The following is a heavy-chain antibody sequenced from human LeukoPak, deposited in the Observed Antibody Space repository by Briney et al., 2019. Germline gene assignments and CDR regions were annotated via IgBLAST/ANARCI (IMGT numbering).Heavy chain of an antibody. CDR3: AKVGCSSTSCSGPYYYYGMDV. CDR1: GFTFDDYA. D-gene: IGHD2-2*01. Sequence: GGSLRLSCAASGFTFDDYAMHWVRQAPGKGLEWVSLISGDGGSTYYADSVKGRFTISRDNSKNSLYLQMNSLRTEDTALYYCAKVGCSSTSCSGPYYYYGMDVWGQGPRSPSP. J-gene: IGHJ6*02. V-gene: IGHV3-43*02. CDR2: ISGDGGST.